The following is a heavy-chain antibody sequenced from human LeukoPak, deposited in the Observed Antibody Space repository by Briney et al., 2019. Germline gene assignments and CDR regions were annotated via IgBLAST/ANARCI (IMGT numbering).Heavy chain of an antibody. J-gene: IGHJ4*02. V-gene: IGHV3-13*01. CDR3: ARSSGWYLIDY. CDR2: IGTAGDT. Sequence: GGSLRLSCAASGFTFSSYDMHWVRQATGKGLEWVSVIGTAGDTYYPGSVKGRFTISGENAKNSLYLQMNSLRAGDTAVYYCARSSGWYLIDYWGQGTLVTVSS. D-gene: IGHD6-19*01. CDR1: GFTFSSYD.